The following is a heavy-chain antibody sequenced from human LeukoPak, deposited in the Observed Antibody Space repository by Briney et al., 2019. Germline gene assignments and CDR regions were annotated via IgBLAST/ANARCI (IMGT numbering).Heavy chain of an antibody. J-gene: IGHJ6*03. Sequence: SETLSLTCTVSGGSISSGGYYWSWIRQPPGKGLEWIGYIYHSESTYYNPSLKSRVTISVDRSKNQFSLKLSSVTAADTAVYYCARGSGSPPGGDYYYYYMDVWGKGTTVTVSS. CDR2: IYHSEST. D-gene: IGHD3-10*01. CDR1: GGSISSGGYY. CDR3: ARGSGSPPGGDYYYYYMDV. V-gene: IGHV4-30-2*01.